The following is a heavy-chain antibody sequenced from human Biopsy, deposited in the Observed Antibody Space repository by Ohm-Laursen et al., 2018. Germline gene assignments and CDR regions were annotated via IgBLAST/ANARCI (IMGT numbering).Heavy chain of an antibody. CDR3: ALGGGSYVNFDY. J-gene: IGHJ4*02. Sequence: SETLSLTCTVYGGSFSGYYWSWIRQPPGKGLEWIGEMNHGGSTNYNSSLKSRVAISVDTSKNQFSLRLSSVTAADTAVYYCALGGGSYVNFDYWGQGTLVTVSS. V-gene: IGHV4-34*01. CDR2: MNHGGST. D-gene: IGHD1-26*01. CDR1: GGSFSGYY.